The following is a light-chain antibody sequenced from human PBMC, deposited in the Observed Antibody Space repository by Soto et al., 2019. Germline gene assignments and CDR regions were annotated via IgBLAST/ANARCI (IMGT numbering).Light chain of an antibody. V-gene: IGKV3-20*01. CDR2: GSS. CDR1: QTVSSSF. Sequence: ENVLTQSPGTLSLSPGERATLSCRASQTVSSSFLAWYQQKPGQAPSLLIYGSSSRATGIPDRFSGSGSGTDFTLTISRLEPEDFAVYYCQQYSSSPYSFGQGTKVEIK. J-gene: IGKJ2*03. CDR3: QQYSSSPYS.